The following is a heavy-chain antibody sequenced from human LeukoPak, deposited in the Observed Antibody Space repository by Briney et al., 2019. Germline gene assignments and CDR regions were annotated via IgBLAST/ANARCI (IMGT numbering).Heavy chain of an antibody. D-gene: IGHD7-27*01. J-gene: IGHJ3*02. V-gene: IGHV1-2*02. Sequence: ASVKVSCKASGYIFNDYYMHWVRQAPGQGLEWMGWIDPHSGGTNYAQKFQGRVTMTRDTSISTAYMELSRLRSDDTAVYYCARPKLGDAFDIWGQGTMVTVSS. CDR2: IDPHSGGT. CDR3: ARPKLGDAFDI. CDR1: GYIFNDYY.